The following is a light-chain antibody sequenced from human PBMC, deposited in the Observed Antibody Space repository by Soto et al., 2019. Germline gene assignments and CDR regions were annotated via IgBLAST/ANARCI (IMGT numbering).Light chain of an antibody. CDR1: QSISSY. Sequence: DIQMTQSPSSLSASVGDRVTITCRASQSISSYLNWYQQKPGKAPKLLIYAASSLQSGVPSRFSGSGSGTDFTLTISSLQPADFATYYCQQSYITPLTLGQGTKVDIK. V-gene: IGKV1-39*01. CDR3: QQSYITPLT. CDR2: AAS. J-gene: IGKJ1*01.